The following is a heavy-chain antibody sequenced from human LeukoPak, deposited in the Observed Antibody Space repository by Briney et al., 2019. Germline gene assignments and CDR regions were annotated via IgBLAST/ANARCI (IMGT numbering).Heavy chain of an antibody. J-gene: IGHJ1*01. D-gene: IGHD2-2*01. Sequence: GGSLRLSCAASGFTFSSYAMSWVRQAPGRGLEWVSGISGSGGSTYYADSVKGRFTIFRDSSKNTLYLQMNSLRAEDTAVYYCAKGDFDLLPYCSSTSCYLGDWGQGTLVTVSS. CDR1: GFTFSSYA. CDR2: ISGSGGST. V-gene: IGHV3-23*01. CDR3: AKGDFDLLPYCSSTSCYLGD.